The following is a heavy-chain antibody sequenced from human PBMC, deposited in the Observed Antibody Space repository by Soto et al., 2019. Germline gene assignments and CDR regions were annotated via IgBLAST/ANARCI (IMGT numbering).Heavy chain of an antibody. CDR3: ARDYRPNYYYYYGMDV. V-gene: IGHV1-69*13. D-gene: IGHD3-16*02. CDR2: IIPIFGTA. CDR1: GGTFSSYA. J-gene: IGHJ6*02. Sequence: ASVKVSCKASGGTFSSYAISWVRQAPGQGLEWMGGIIPIFGTANYAQKFQGRVTITADESTSTAYMELSSLRSEDTAVYYCARDYRPNYYYYYGMDVWGQGTTVTVSS.